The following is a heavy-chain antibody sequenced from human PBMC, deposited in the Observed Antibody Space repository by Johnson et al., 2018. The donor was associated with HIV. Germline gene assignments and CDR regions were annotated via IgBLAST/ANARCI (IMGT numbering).Heavy chain of an antibody. CDR3: ASRYDSSGYYPDAFDI. J-gene: IGHJ3*02. V-gene: IGHV3-20*04. CDR2: ISWNGGST. D-gene: IGHD3-22*01. Sequence: MQLVESGGGVVRPGASLRLSCAASGFTFDDYGMSWVRQTPGKGLEWVSGISWNGGSTGYANSVKGRFTISRDNAKKSLYLQMNSLRAEDTALYYCASRYDSSGYYPDAFDIWGQGTMVSVSS. CDR1: GFTFDDYG.